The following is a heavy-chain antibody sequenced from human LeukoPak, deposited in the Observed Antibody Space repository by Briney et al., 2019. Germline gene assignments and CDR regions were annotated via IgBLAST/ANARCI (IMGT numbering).Heavy chain of an antibody. CDR3: ARDQRYCSGSNCSF. J-gene: IGHJ4*02. CDR1: GGSISSGSFY. D-gene: IGHD2-15*01. V-gene: IGHV4-61*02. Sequence: SQTLSLTCTVSGGSISSGSFYWRWIRQPAGKGLELIGRFYSSGITSYNPSLKSRVTISVDTSKNQFSLKLSSVTAADTAVYYCARDQRYCSGSNCSFWGQGTLVTVSS. CDR2: FYSSGIT.